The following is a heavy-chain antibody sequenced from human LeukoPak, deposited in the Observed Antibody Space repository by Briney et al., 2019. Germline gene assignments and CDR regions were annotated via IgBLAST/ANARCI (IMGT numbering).Heavy chain of an antibody. CDR1: GFTFSSYA. J-gene: IGHJ6*02. Sequence: GGSLRLSCAASGFTFSSYAMSWVRQAPGKGLEWVSAISGSGGSTYYADSVKGRFTISRDNSKNTLYLQMNSLRAEDTAVYYCAKDNIVSTVVVAATQGMDVWGQGTTVTVSS. CDR3: AKDNIVSTVVVAATQGMDV. CDR2: ISGSGGST. V-gene: IGHV3-23*01. D-gene: IGHD2-15*01.